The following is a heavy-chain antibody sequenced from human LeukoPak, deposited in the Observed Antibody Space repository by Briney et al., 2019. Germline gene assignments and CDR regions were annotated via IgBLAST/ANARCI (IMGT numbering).Heavy chain of an antibody. D-gene: IGHD6-6*01. Sequence: PGGSLRLSCAAPGFTFSSYSMNWVRQAPGKGLECVSSISSSSSYIYYADSVKGRFTISRDNAKNSLYLQMNSLRAEDTAVYYCARQYSSSSPFDYWGQGTLITVSS. J-gene: IGHJ4*02. CDR2: ISSSSSYI. CDR3: ARQYSSSSPFDY. V-gene: IGHV3-21*01. CDR1: GFTFSSYS.